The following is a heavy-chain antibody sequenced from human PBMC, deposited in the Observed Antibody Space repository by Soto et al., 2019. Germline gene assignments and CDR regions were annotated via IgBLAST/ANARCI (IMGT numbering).Heavy chain of an antibody. D-gene: IGHD3-3*01. J-gene: IGHJ4*02. CDR3: TQDLSLHFDFWNGFYVDN. CDR2: ISGGAGKT. Sequence: EVQLLESGGGLVQPGGSLRLSCAASGFNFNNFAMSWVRQAPGKGLEWVSIISGGAGKTSYADSVRGRFTISRDTSNNTLYLQMKSLSAEDRAVYYCTQDLSLHFDFWNGFYVDNWGQGTRVTVSS. V-gene: IGHV3-23*01. CDR1: GFNFNNFA.